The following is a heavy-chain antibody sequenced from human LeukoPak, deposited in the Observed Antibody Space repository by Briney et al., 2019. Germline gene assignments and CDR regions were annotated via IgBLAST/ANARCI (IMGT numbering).Heavy chain of an antibody. CDR2: INPNSGGT. D-gene: IGHD6-19*01. V-gene: IGHV1-2*02. Sequence: ASVKVSCKASGYTFTGYYMHWVRQAPGQGLEWMGWINPNSGGTNYAQKFQGRVTMTRDTSISTAYMELSRLRSDDTAVYYCARAGAEGIAVAGRWGQGTLVTVSS. J-gene: IGHJ4*02. CDR1: GYTFTGYY. CDR3: ARAGAEGIAVAGR.